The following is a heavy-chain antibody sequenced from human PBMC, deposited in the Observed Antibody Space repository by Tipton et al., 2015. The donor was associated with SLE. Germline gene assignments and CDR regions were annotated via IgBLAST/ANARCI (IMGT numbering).Heavy chain of an antibody. CDR3: ARVLSLGELPHYFDS. J-gene: IGHJ4*02. CDR1: GGSFSDYF. D-gene: IGHD3-10*01. Sequence: TLSLTCAVYGGSFSDYFWTWIRQPPGKGLEWIGDIYYSGFTDYNPSLKSRVTMSLDTSKNQFSMKMSSVTAADTAVYYCARVLSLGELPHYFDSWGQGTLVTVSS. CDR2: IYYSGFT. V-gene: IGHV4-59*13.